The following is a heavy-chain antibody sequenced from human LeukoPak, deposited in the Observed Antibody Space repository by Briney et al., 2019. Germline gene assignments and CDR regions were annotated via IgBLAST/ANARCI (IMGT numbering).Heavy chain of an antibody. CDR2: IIPIFGTA. D-gene: IGHD3-16*02. Sequence: GASVKVSCKASGGTFSSYAISWVRQAPGQGLEWMGGIIPIFGTANYAQKFQGRVTITRDTSASTAYMELSSLRSEDTAVYYCARGYLQTPFDYWGQGTLVTVSS. V-gene: IGHV1-69*05. J-gene: IGHJ4*02. CDR1: GGTFSSYA. CDR3: ARGYLQTPFDY.